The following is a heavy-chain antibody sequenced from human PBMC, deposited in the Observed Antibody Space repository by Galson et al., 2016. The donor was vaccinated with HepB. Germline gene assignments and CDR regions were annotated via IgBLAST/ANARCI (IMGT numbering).Heavy chain of an antibody. CDR3: VRDHSSGWYEGYFDH. Sequence: SLRLSCAASGFTFRTYAMHWVRQAPGKGLEWVAVISHDGRDKKYAASVKGRFTISRDNPNTLYLQMSSLRAEDTAVYYCVRDHSSGWYEGYFDHWGQGTLVSVSS. V-gene: IGHV3-30*04. J-gene: IGHJ4*02. D-gene: IGHD6-19*01. CDR1: GFTFRTYA. CDR2: ISHDGRDK.